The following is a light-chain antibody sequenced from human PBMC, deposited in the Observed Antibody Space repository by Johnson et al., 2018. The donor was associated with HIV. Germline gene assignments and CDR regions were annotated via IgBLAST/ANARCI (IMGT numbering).Light chain of an antibody. CDR1: SSDMGNYA. J-gene: IGLJ1*01. V-gene: IGLV1-51*02. CDR3: GTWDSSLSAYV. CDR2: ETN. Sequence: QSVLTQPPSVSAAPGQKVTISCSGSSSDMGNYAVSWYQQLPGTAPKLLIYETNKRPSEIPDRFSGSKSGTSATLGITGLQTEDEAEYYCGTWDSSLSAYVFGTGTKVTVL.